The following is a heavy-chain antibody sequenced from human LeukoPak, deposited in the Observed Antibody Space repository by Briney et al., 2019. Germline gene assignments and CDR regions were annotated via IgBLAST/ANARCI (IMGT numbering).Heavy chain of an antibody. Sequence: GGSLRLSCAASGFTFSSYGMHWVRQAPGKGLEWVAVISYDGSSKYYADSVKGRFTISRDNSKNTLYLQMNSLRAEDTAVYYCAKVDYGDYLPSFDYWGQGTLVTVSS. CDR1: GFTFSSYG. D-gene: IGHD4-17*01. V-gene: IGHV3-30*18. CDR2: ISYDGSSK. J-gene: IGHJ4*02. CDR3: AKVDYGDYLPSFDY.